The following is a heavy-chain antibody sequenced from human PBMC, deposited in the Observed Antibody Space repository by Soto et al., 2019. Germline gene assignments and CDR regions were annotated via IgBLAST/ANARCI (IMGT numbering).Heavy chain of an antibody. V-gene: IGHV3-30-3*01. CDR2: ISYDGSYK. CDR3: ARVFHPSVYDCRSTYGMDF. D-gene: IGHD3-3*01. Sequence: GGTLRLSCAASGFTFSSYAMHWVRLAPGKGLEWVAVISYDGSYKYYADSVKGRFTISRDNSKNTLYLQMNSLRAEDTAVYYCARVFHPSVYDCRSTYGMDFWGQGTMVTVSS. J-gene: IGHJ6*02. CDR1: GFTFSSYA.